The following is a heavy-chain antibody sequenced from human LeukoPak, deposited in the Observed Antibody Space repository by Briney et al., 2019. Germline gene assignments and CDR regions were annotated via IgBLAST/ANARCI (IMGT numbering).Heavy chain of an antibody. CDR1: GFTFSSYA. V-gene: IGHV1-3*01. J-gene: IGHJ4*02. CDR2: INAGNGNT. D-gene: IGHD2-21*02. CDR3: AREARVTRYYFDY. Sequence: PGGSLRLSCAASGFTFSSYAMHWVRQAPGQRLEWMGWINAGNGNTKYSQKFQGRVTITRDTSASTAYMELSSLRSEDTAVYYCAREARVTRYYFDYWGQGTLVTVSS.